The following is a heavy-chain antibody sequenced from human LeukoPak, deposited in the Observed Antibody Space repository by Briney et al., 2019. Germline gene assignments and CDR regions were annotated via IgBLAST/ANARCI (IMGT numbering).Heavy chain of an antibody. CDR3: ARDYYYDSSGYFGY. J-gene: IGHJ4*02. CDR1: GFTFSDYY. V-gene: IGHV3-11*01. CDR2: ISSSGSTI. D-gene: IGHD3-22*01. Sequence: PGGSLRLSCAASGFTFSDYYMSWIRQAPGKGLEGVSYISSSGSTIYYADSVKGRFTISRDNAKNSLYLQMNSLRAEDTAVYYCARDYYYDSSGYFGYWGQGTLVTVSS.